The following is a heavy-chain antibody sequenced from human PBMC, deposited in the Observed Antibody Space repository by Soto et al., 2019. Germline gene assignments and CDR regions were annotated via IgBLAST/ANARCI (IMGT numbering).Heavy chain of an antibody. V-gene: IGHV3-72*01. CDR1: GFTFSAHY. D-gene: IGHD1-26*01. CDR2: IKNKANSYTT. CDR3: ARVSLVGPSGGRYFDY. J-gene: IGHJ4*02. Sequence: EVQLVESGGGLVQPGGSLRLSCAASGFTFSAHYMDWVRQAPGKGLEWVGRIKNKANSYTTEYAASVEGRFTISREDSQNSLYLQMNSLQPADPAVYYCARVSLVGPSGGRYFDYWGQGSQVAVSS.